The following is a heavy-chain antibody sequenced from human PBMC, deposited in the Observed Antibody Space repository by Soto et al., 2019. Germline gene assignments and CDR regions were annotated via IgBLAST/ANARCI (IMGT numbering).Heavy chain of an antibody. D-gene: IGHD3-10*01. J-gene: IGHJ6*02. CDR1: VFTFIDYA. CDR2: LDGAGGST. CDR3: AAPRDEYGSGVSWFTYGMDI. Sequence: PGWSLRLSCLSSVFTFIDYAMTWVRHVPGGGLEWVASLDGAGGSTYYADSVRGRFTISRDNSQNTLFLQMKRLTVDDTAIYYCAAPRDEYGSGVSWFTYGMDIWGQGTTVTVS. V-gene: IGHV3-23*01.